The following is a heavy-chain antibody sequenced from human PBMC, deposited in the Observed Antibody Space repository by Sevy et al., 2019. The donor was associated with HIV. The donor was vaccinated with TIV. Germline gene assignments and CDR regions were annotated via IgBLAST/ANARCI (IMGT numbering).Heavy chain of an antibody. V-gene: IGHV3-30-3*01. D-gene: IGHD3-16*01. Sequence: GGSLRLSCAASGFTFSSYWMHWVRQAPGKGLVWVAVISSDGSITYYADSVKGRFTISRDNSKNTLYLQMNSLRVEDTAVYYCARNDHYFDFWGQGTLVTVSS. CDR1: GFTFSSYW. J-gene: IGHJ4*02. CDR2: ISSDGSIT. CDR3: ARNDHYFDF.